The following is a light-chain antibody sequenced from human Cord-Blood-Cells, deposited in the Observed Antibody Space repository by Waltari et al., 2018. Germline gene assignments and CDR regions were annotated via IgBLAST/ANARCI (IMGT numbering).Light chain of an antibody. CDR3: SSYTSSSTWV. V-gene: IGLV2-14*01. J-gene: IGLJ3*02. CDR1: SPDVGGYNY. Sequence: QSALTQPASVSGSPGQSITISCPGTSPDVGGYNYVSWYQQHPGKAPKLMIYDVSKRPSGVSNRFSGSKSGNTASLTISGLQAEDEADYYCSSYTSSSTWVFGGGTKLTVL. CDR2: DVS.